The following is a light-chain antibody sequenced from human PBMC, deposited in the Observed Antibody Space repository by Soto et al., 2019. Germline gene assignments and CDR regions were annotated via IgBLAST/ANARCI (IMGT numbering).Light chain of an antibody. J-gene: IGLJ3*02. CDR2: EVT. CDR3: SSHAGISNVV. V-gene: IGLV2-8*01. Sequence: QPVLTQPPSASGSPGQSVTISCTGTSSDVGGYNYVSWYQQHPGKAPKLMIYEVTKRPSGVPDRFSGSKSGNTASLTVSGLLAEDEADYYCSSHAGISNVVFGGGTKLTVL. CDR1: SSDVGGYNY.